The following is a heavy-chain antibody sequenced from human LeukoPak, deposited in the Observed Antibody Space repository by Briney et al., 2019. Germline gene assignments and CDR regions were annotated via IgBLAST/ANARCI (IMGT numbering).Heavy chain of an antibody. V-gene: IGHV4-34*01. Sequence: SETLSLTCAVYGGSFNGYYWSWIRQPPGKGLEWIGEINHSGSTNYNPSLKSRVTISVDTSKNQFSLKLSSVTAADTAVYYCARGDIVVVPAAIGENYYYYYGMDVWGQGTTVTVSS. CDR2: INHSGST. J-gene: IGHJ6*02. CDR3: ARGDIVVVPAAIGENYYYYYGMDV. D-gene: IGHD2-2*01. CDR1: GGSFNGYY.